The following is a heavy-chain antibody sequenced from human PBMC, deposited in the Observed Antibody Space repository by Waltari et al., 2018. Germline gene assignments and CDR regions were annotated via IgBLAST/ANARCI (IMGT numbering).Heavy chain of an antibody. CDR3: ARGRRDSSGYYEDDY. Sequence: QVQLQQWGAGLLKPSETLSLTCAVYGGSFSGYYWSWIRQPPGKGLEWIGEINHSGSTNYNPSLKSRVTISVDTSKNQFSLKLSSVTAADTAVYYCARGRRDSSGYYEDDYWGQGTLVTVSS. D-gene: IGHD3-22*01. V-gene: IGHV4-34*01. J-gene: IGHJ4*02. CDR1: GGSFSGYY. CDR2: INHSGST.